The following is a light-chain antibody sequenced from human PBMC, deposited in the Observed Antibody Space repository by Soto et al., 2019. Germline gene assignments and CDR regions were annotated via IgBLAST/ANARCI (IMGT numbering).Light chain of an antibody. J-gene: IGKJ4*01. CDR3: QQYGSSPNLT. V-gene: IGKV3-20*01. Sequence: EIVLTQSPGTLSLSPGERATLSCRASQSVSSRDLAWYQQKPGQAPRLLIYGASSRATGIPDRFCGSGSGTDFTLTISRLAPEDFAVYDCQQYGSSPNLTFGGGTKVEIK. CDR2: GAS. CDR1: QSVSSRD.